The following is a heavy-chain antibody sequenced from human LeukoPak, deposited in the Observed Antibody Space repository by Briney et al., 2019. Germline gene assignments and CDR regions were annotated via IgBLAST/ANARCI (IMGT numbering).Heavy chain of an antibody. CDR3: ARVPPYYYDSSGLDY. CDR1: GCTFTSYG. V-gene: IGHV1-18*01. CDR2: ISAYNGNT. J-gene: IGHJ4*02. Sequence: ASVEVSCKASGCTFTSYGISWVRQAPGQGLEWMGWISAYNGNTNYAQKLQGRVTMTTDTSTSTAYMELRSLRSDDTAVYYCARVPPYYYDSSGLDYWGQGTLVTVSS. D-gene: IGHD3-22*01.